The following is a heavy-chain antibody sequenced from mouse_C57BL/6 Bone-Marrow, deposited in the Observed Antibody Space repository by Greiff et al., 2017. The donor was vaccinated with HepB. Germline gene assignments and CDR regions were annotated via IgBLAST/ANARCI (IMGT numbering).Heavy chain of an antibody. Sequence: QVQLQQPGAELVKPGASVKLCCKASGNTFTSYWMHWVKQRPGQGLEWIGMIHPNSGSTNYNEKFKSKATLTVDKSSSTAYMQLSSLTSEDSAVYYCARHYLGGGYFDGWGTGTPVTVSS. CDR1: GNTFTSYW. J-gene: IGHJ1*03. D-gene: IGHD1-1*02. CDR2: IHPNSGST. CDR3: ARHYLGGGYFDG. V-gene: IGHV1-64*01.